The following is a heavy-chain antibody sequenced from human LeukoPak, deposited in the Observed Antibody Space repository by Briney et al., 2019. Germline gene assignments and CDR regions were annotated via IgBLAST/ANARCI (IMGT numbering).Heavy chain of an antibody. J-gene: IGHJ5*02. D-gene: IGHD3-3*01. V-gene: IGHV4-59*08. CDR3: ARRDPNYDLAWFDP. CDR2: IYYSGST. CDR1: GGSIGNYY. Sequence: PSETLSLTCTVSGGSIGNYYWSWIRQPPGKGLEWIGYIYYSGSTNYNPSLKSRVTISVDTSKNQFSLKLSSVTAADTAVYYCARRDPNYDLAWFDPWGQGTLVTVSS.